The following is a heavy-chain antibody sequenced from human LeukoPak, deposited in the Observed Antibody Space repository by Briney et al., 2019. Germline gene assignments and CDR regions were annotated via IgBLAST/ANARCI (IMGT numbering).Heavy chain of an antibody. D-gene: IGHD3-10*01. CDR1: GFTVSSNY. J-gene: IGHJ4*02. Sequence: SGGSLRLSCAASGFTVSSNYMSWVRQAPGKGLEWVAVIYSGGSTYYADSVKGRFTISRDNSKNTLYLQMNSLRAEDTAVYYCARDLTWFGELFYDYWGQGTLVTVSS. CDR2: IYSGGST. V-gene: IGHV3-66*01. CDR3: ARDLTWFGELFYDY.